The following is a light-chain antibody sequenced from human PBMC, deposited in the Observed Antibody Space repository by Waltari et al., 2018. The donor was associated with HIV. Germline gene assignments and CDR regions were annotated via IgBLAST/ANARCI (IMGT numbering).Light chain of an antibody. CDR3: QQRNNWPPVT. Sequence: EVVMMQSPGTLARSPGERATLSCRASQSIKNNLAWYQQKPGQAPRLLIYDASNRAIGIPARFSGSGSGTDFTLTISSLEPEDFAVYYCQQRNNWPPVTFGGGTKVEIK. V-gene: IGKV3-11*01. CDR1: QSIKNN. J-gene: IGKJ4*01. CDR2: DAS.